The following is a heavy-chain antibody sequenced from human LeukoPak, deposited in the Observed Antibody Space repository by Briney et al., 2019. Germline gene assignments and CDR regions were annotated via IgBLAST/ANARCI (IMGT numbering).Heavy chain of an antibody. CDR1: GGSFSGYY. J-gene: IGHJ5*02. CDR2: INHSGST. V-gene: IGHV4-34*01. Sequence: SETLPLTCAVYGGSFSGYYWSWIRQPPGKGLEWIGEINHSGSTNYNPSLKSRVTISVDTSKNQFSLKLSSVTAADTAVYYCARERPQGNYDFWSGYPEYNWFDPWGQGTLVTVSS. CDR3: ARERPQGNYDFWSGYPEYNWFDP. D-gene: IGHD3-3*01.